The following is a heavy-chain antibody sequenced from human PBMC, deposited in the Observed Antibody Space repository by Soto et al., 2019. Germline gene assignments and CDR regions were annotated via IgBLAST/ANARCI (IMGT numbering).Heavy chain of an antibody. V-gene: IGHV3-21*01. J-gene: IGHJ6*02. CDR2: ISSSSSYI. D-gene: IGHD5-18*01. CDR1: GFTFSSYS. CDR3: ARAQIQLRSYGMDV. Sequence: GGSLRLSCAASGFTFSSYSMNWVRQAPGKGLGWVSSISSSSSYIYYADSVKGRFTISRDNAKNSLYLQMNSLRAKDTAVYYCARAQIQLRSYGMDVWGQGTTVTVSS.